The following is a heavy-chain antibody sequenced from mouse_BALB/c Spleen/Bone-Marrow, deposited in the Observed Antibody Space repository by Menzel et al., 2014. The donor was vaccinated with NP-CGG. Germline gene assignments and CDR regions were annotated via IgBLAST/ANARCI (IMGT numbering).Heavy chain of an antibody. D-gene: IGHD3-1*01. CDR1: GYTFSNYW. CDR3: TTLARNNFDY. J-gene: IGHJ2*01. CDR2: IHPGNSDT. Sequence: VQLQQSGTVLARPGAAVKMSCKASGYTFSNYWMDWIKQRPGQGLEWIGTIHPGNSDTTYNQKFKGKAKLTAVTSTSTAYMELSSLTNEDSAVYYCTTLARNNFDYWGQGTTLTVSS. V-gene: IGHV1-5*01.